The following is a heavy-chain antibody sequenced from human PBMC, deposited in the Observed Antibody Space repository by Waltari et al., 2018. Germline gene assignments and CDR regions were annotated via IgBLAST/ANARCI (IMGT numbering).Heavy chain of an antibody. J-gene: IGHJ6*02. CDR2: INKEGSDT. V-gene: IGHV3-7*01. D-gene: IGHD3-16*01. Sequence: DVQLVESGGGLVQPGGSLRLSCVASGFPFSSYWLNRVRQAPGKGVRWLANINKEGSDTFYVDSMRGRFTNSRDNAKKSVYLQRKSLRVEDTAVYYCARGSVGLHLGVAYYYYGMDVWGQGTTVTVSS. CDR3: ARGSVGLHLGVAYYYYGMDV. CDR1: GFPFSSYW.